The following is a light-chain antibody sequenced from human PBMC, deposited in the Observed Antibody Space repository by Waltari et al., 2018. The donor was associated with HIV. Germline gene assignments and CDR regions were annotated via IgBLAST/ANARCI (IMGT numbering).Light chain of an antibody. CDR1: QSVRSSY. Sequence: EIVLTQSPGTLSLSPGERATLSCRASQSVRSSYLAWYQQKPGQAPRLLIYGASSRATGIPDRFSGSGSGTDFTLTISRLEPEDFAVYYCQQYGNSQAFGQGTKVEIK. J-gene: IGKJ1*01. CDR2: GAS. CDR3: QQYGNSQA. V-gene: IGKV3-20*01.